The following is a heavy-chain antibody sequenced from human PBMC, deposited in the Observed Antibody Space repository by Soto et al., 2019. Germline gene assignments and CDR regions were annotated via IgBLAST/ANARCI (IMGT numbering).Heavy chain of an antibody. CDR2: INHSGST. CDR3: ARDCPIGPWWAYYYYGMDV. J-gene: IGHJ6*02. V-gene: IGHV4-34*01. CDR1: GGSFSGYY. Sequence: QVQLQQWGAGLLKPSETLSLTCAVYGGSFSGYYWSWIRQPPGKGLEWIGEINHSGSTNYNPSLKSRVTISVDTSKNQFSLKLSSVTAADTAVYYCARDCPIGPWWAYYYYGMDVWGQGTTVTVSS. D-gene: IGHD2-15*01.